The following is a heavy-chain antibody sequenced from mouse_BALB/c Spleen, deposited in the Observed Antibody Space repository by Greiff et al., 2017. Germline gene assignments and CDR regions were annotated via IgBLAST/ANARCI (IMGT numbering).Heavy chain of an antibody. CDR1: GFTFSSYT. D-gene: IGHD2-1*01. J-gene: IGHJ4*01. Sequence: EVKLVESGGGLVQPGGSLKLSCAASGFTFSSYTMSWVRQTPEKRLEWVAYISNGGGSTYYPDTVKGRFTISRDNTKNTLYLQMSSLKSEDTARYYCARDTPPYGNYAMDYWGQGTSVTVSS. CDR2: ISNGGGST. CDR3: ARDTPPYGNYAMDY. V-gene: IGHV5-12-2*01.